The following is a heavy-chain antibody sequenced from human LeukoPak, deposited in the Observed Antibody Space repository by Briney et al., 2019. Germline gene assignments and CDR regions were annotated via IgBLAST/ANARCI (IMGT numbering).Heavy chain of an antibody. J-gene: IGHJ4*02. D-gene: IGHD6-19*01. CDR3: ARVEVAVAIDY. V-gene: IGHV3-69-1*01. CDR2: ISSSITI. CDR1: GFTFSDYY. Sequence: GGSLRLSCAASGFTFSDYYMNWVRQAPGKGLEWVSSISSSITIYYAASVKGRFTISRDNAKNSLYLQMNSLRAEDTAVYYCARVEVAVAIDYWGQGTLVTVSS.